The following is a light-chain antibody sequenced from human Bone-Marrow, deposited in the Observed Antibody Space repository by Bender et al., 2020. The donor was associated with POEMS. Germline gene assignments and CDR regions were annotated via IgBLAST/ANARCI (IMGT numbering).Light chain of an antibody. CDR1: DSDIGDYNF. CDR3: SSYAGTHVV. CDR2: EVN. V-gene: IGLV2-8*01. J-gene: IGLJ2*01. Sequence: QSALTQPPSASGSPGQSVTISCTGTDSDIGDYNFVSWYQQHPGKVPKLIIYEVNKRPSGVPDRFSGSRSGNTASLTVSGLQPDDEALYHCSSYAGTHVVFGGGTDLTVL.